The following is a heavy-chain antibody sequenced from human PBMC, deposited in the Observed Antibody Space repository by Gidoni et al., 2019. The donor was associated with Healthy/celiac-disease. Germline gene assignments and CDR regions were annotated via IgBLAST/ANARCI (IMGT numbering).Heavy chain of an antibody. V-gene: IGHV3-9*01. D-gene: IGHD3-3*01. CDR2: ISWNSGSI. CDR3: AKIPGAYYDFWSGSRDAFDI. CDR1: GFTFDDYA. J-gene: IGHJ3*02. Sequence: EVQLVESGGGLVQPGRSLRLSCAASGFTFDDYAMHWVGQAPGKGLEWVSGISWNSGSIGYADSVKGRFTISRDNAKNSLYLQMNSLRAEDTALYYCAKIPGAYYDFWSGSRDAFDIWGQGTMVTVSS.